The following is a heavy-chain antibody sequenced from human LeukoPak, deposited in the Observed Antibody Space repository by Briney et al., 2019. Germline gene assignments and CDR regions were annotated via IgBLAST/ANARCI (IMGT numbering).Heavy chain of an antibody. CDR3: ARSPQSPRSIAARPGYYYYYMDV. D-gene: IGHD6-6*01. Sequence: PGGSLRLSCAASGFTFSSYAMHWVRQAPGKGLEWVAVISYDGSNKYYADSVKGRFTISRDNSKNTLYLQMNSLRAEDTAVYYCARSPQSPRSIAARPGYYYYYMDVWGKGPTVTVSS. V-gene: IGHV3-30*04. CDR1: GFTFSSYA. J-gene: IGHJ6*03. CDR2: ISYDGSNK.